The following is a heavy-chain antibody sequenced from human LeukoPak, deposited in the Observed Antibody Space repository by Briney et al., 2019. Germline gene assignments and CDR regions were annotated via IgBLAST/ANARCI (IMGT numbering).Heavy chain of an antibody. J-gene: IGHJ4*02. CDR3: AGIY. Sequence: GGSLRLSCAASAFTVSRFNMSCVRQAPGKGLEWVSSISSSGSNILYADSVKGSFTISRDNAKNSLYLQVNSLRAEDSAIYYCAGIYWGQGTLVTVSS. CDR2: ISSSGSNI. V-gene: IGHV3-21*01. CDR1: AFTVSRFN.